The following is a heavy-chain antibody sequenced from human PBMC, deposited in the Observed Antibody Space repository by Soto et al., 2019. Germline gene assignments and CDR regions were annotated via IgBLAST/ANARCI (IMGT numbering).Heavy chain of an antibody. J-gene: IGHJ5*02. Sequence: GGSLRLSCAASGFTFSSYAMSWVRQAPGKGLEWVSAISGSGGSTYYADSVKGRFTITRDNAKNTLYLQMNSMRAEDTDVYYCAKVGSRLAARSWFDPWGQGTLVTVSS. V-gene: IGHV3-23*01. CDR2: ISGSGGST. CDR3: AKVGSRLAARSWFDP. D-gene: IGHD6-6*01. CDR1: GFTFSSYA.